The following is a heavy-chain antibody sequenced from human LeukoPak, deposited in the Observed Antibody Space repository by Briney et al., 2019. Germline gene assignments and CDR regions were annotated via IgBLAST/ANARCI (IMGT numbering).Heavy chain of an antibody. CDR1: GYTFTSYG. D-gene: IGHD3-10*01. V-gene: IGHV1-18*01. CDR2: ISAYNGNT. CDR3: ARVIQYYGSGSLRFDY. Sequence: GASVKVSCKASGYTFTSYGISWVRQAPGQGLEWMGWISAYNGNTNYAQKLQGRVTMTTDTSTSTAYMELRSLRSDDTAVYYCARVIQYYGSGSLRFDYWGQGTLVTVSS. J-gene: IGHJ4*02.